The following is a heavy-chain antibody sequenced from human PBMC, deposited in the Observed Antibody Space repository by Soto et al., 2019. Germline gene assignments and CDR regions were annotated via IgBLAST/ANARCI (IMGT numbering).Heavy chain of an antibody. Sequence: QVHLVQSGGEVKKPGASVKVSCKASGYTFNRHGITWVRQAPGQGLEWMGWISGYNGDINYEQKFQGRVTLSSDTLTSTVYLELKSLRLDDTAVYYCARVRIVGAREIDFWGQGTLVTVSS. CDR2: ISGYNGDI. J-gene: IGHJ4*02. CDR3: ARVRIVGAREIDF. D-gene: IGHD1-26*01. V-gene: IGHV1-18*04. CDR1: GYTFNRHG.